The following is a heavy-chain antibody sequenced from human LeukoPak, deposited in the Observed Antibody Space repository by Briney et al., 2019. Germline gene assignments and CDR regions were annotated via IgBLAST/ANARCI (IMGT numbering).Heavy chain of an antibody. V-gene: IGHV3-53*01. CDR1: GFTVSSNY. Sequence: PGGSLRLSCAASGFTVSSNYMSWVRQAPGKGLEWVSVIYSGGSTYCADSVKGRFTISRDNSKNTLYLQMNSLRAEDTAVYYCARSLFGELPDGMDVWGKGTTVTVSS. CDR3: ARSLFGELPDGMDV. D-gene: IGHD3-10*02. J-gene: IGHJ6*04. CDR2: IYSGGST.